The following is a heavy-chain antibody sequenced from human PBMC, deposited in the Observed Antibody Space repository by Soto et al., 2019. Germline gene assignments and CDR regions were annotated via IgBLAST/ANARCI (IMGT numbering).Heavy chain of an antibody. D-gene: IGHD2-15*01. J-gene: IGHJ4*02. V-gene: IGHV4-30-2*01. CDR1: DGSISSGGYS. Sequence: QLQLQESGSGLVKPSQTLSLTCAVSDGSISSGGYSWSWIRQPPGKGLEWIGYIYHSGSTYYNPSLKSRVTISVDRSKNQFSPKLSSVTAADTAVYYCARVGVVAATGIDYWGQGTLVTVSS. CDR3: ARVGVVAATGIDY. CDR2: IYHSGST.